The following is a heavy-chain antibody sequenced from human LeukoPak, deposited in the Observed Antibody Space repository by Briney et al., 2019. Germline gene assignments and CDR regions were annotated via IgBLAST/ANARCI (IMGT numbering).Heavy chain of an antibody. D-gene: IGHD3-16*01. J-gene: IGHJ4*02. V-gene: IGHV5-51*01. CDR3: ARIERWGPSYYFDY. Sequence: GEPLKIPCKGSGFRFTSYWIGWVRHMPGKGLEWMGIIYPGDSDTRYSPSFQGQVTISADKSISTAFLQWSSLKASDTAMYYCARIERWGPSYYFDYWGQGTLVTVSS. CDR2: IYPGDSDT. CDR1: GFRFTSYW.